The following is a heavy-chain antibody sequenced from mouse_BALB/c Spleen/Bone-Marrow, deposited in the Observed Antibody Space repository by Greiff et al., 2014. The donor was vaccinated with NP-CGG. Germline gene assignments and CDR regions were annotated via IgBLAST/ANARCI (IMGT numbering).Heavy chain of an antibody. J-gene: IGHJ4*01. V-gene: IGHV1-77*01. CDR3: ARAPNWDPYYAMDY. D-gene: IGHD4-1*01. Sequence: QVQLQQSGPELVKPGASVKMSCKASGYTFTDYIINWVKQRTGQGLEWIGEIYPGSGSIYYNEKFKGKATLTADKSSNTAYMQFSSLTSEDSAVYFCARAPNWDPYYAMDYWGRGTSVTVSS. CDR2: IYPGSGSI. CDR1: GYTFTDYI.